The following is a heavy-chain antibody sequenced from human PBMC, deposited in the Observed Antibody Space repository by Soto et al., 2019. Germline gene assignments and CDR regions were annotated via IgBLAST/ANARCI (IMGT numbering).Heavy chain of an antibody. D-gene: IGHD6-13*01. Sequence: ASVQVSCKASGYTFTSYDINWVRQATGQGLEWMGWMNPNSGNTGYAQKFQGRVTMTRNTSISTAYMELSSLRSEDTAVYYCARGSKGSSWYAYWFDPWGQGTLVTVSS. V-gene: IGHV1-8*01. CDR3: ARGSKGSSWYAYWFDP. CDR2: MNPNSGNT. J-gene: IGHJ5*02. CDR1: GYTFTSYD.